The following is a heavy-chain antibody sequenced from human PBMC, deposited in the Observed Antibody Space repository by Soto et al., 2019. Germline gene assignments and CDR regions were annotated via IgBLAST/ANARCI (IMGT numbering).Heavy chain of an antibody. CDR3: ARVLYDILTGLGY. V-gene: IGHV1-3*01. D-gene: IGHD3-9*01. CDR1: GYTFTSYA. J-gene: IGHJ4*02. CDR2: INAGNGNT. Sequence: QVQLVQSGAEVKKPGASVKVSCKASGYTFTSYAMHLVRQAPGQRLEWMGWINAGNGNTKYSQKFQGRVTITRDTSASTAYMELSSLRSEDTAVYYCARVLYDILTGLGYWGQGTLVTVSS.